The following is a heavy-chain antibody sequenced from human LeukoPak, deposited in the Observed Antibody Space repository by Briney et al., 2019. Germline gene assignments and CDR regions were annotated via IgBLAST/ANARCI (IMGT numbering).Heavy chain of an antibody. CDR3: ASREKDYFDY. J-gene: IGHJ4*02. CDR2: ISYDGSNK. Sequence: PGGSLRLSCAASGFTFSSYAMHWVRQAPGKGLEWVAVISYDGSNKYYADSVKGRFTISRDNSKNSLYLQMNSLRAEDTALYYCASREKDYFDYWGQGTLVTVSS. CDR1: GFTFSSYA. D-gene: IGHD3-10*01. V-gene: IGHV3-30*04.